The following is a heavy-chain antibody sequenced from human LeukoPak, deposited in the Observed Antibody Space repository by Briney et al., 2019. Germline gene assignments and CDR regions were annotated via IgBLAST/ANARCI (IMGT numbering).Heavy chain of an antibody. D-gene: IGHD6-19*01. CDR1: GGSFSGYY. CDR3: ARVRGWYRAMEY. J-gene: IGHJ4*02. V-gene: IGHV4-34*01. Sequence: PSETLSLTCAVYGGSFSGYYWCWIRQPPGKGLEWIGEINHSGSTNYNPSLKSRVTISVDTSKNQFSLELSSVTAADTAVYYCARVRGWYRAMEYWGQGTLVTVSS. CDR2: INHSGST.